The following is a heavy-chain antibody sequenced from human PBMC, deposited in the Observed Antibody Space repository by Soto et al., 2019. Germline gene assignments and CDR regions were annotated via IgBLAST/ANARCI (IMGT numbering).Heavy chain of an antibody. Sequence: GGSLRLSCAASGFTFSSYSMNWVRPAAGKGLEWVSYISSSSSTIYYADSVKSRFTISRNNAKNSLYLKMNSMRDEDTAVYYCARGPNVLLWFGEFPETPPNSNWFDPWGQGTLVTVSS. CDR1: GFTFSSYS. V-gene: IGHV3-48*02. CDR2: ISSSSSTI. CDR3: ARGPNVLLWFGEFPETPPNSNWFDP. D-gene: IGHD3-10*01. J-gene: IGHJ5*02.